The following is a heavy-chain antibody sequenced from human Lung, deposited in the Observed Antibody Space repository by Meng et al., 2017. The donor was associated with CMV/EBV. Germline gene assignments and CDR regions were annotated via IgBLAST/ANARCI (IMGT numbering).Heavy chain of an antibody. Sequence: HGQSQGSGPGRVMPSGTLSLTCGVSGVSISSNIRWTWVRQPPGKGLEWIGDIDDSGSTNYNPSLNSRISISLDKSKNHFSLKVNSVTAADTAVYYCARGKQDAWELLAYWGQGALVTVSS. CDR3: ARGKQDAWELLAY. D-gene: IGHD1-26*01. CDR2: IDDSGST. CDR1: GVSISSNIR. J-gene: IGHJ4*02. V-gene: IGHV4-4*02.